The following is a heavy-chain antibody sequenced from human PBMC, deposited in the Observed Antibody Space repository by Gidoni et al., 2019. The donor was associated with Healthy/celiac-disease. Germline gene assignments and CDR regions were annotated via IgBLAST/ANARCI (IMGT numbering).Heavy chain of an antibody. CDR3: AKDKSGWFMRAFDI. D-gene: IGHD6-19*01. CDR2: ISWNSGSI. V-gene: IGHV3-9*01. Sequence: EVQLVGSGDGLLQPGRSPELSCAASGFTFHDYAMHWLRQAPGKGLGWVSGISWNSGSIGYADSVKGRFTISRDNAKNSLYLQMNSLRAEDTALYYCAKDKSGWFMRAFDIWGQGTMVTVSS. J-gene: IGHJ3*02. CDR1: GFTFHDYA.